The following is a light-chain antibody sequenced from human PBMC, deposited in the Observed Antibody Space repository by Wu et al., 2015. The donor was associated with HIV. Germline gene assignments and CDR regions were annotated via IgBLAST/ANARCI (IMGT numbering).Light chain of an antibody. CDR1: QTINSW. CDR2: KAS. CDR3: QQLFFLTRTT. Sequence: DIQMTQSPSTLSSSVGERVTITCRASQTINSWLAWFQQKPGKAPKLLIQKASSLESGVPSRFSGSGSGTEFTLTISSLQPDDCVTYFCQQLFFLTRTTFGQGTKLEIK. V-gene: IGKV1-5*03. J-gene: IGKJ2*01.